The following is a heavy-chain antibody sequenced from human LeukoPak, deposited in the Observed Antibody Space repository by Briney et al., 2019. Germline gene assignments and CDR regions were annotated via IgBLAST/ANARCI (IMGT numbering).Heavy chain of an antibody. J-gene: IGHJ4*02. V-gene: IGHV5-51*01. CDR3: WRRNYDYVWGSYRSYYFDY. D-gene: IGHD3-16*02. CDR1: GYSFTSYW. CDR2: IYPGGSDT. Sequence: GESLKISCKGSGYSFTSYWIGWVRQMPGKGLEWMGIIYPGGSDTRYSPSFQGQVTISADKSISTAYLQWSSLKASDTALYYCWRRNYDYVWGSYRSYYFDYWGQGTLVTVSS.